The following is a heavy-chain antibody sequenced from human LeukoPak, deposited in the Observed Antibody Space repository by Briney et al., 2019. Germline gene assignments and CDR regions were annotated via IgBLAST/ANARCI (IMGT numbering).Heavy chain of an antibody. J-gene: IGHJ3*02. Sequence: SETLSLTCAVYGGSFSGYYWSWIRQPPGKGLEWIGEINHSGSTNYNPSLKSRVTISVDTSKNQFSLKLSSVTAADTAVYYCARDKFIGGYNPLNAFDIWGQGTMATVSS. D-gene: IGHD5-24*01. CDR2: INHSGST. CDR3: ARDKFIGGYNPLNAFDI. CDR1: GGSFSGYY. V-gene: IGHV4-34*01.